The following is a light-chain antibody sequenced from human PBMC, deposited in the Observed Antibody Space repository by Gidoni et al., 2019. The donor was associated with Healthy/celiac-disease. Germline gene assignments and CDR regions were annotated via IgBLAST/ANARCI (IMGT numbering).Light chain of an antibody. Sequence: DIVMTQSPLSLPVTPGEPASISCRSSQSLLHSNGYNYWDWYLQKPWQSPQLLIYLGSNRASGVPDRFSGSGSGTDFTLKISRVEAEDVGVYYCMQALQTWTFGQGTKVEIK. CDR2: LGS. J-gene: IGKJ1*01. V-gene: IGKV2-28*01. CDR3: MQALQTWT. CDR1: QSLLHSNGYNY.